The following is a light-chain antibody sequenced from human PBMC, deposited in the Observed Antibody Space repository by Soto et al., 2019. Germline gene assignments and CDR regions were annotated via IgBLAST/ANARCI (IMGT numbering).Light chain of an antibody. CDR3: LQALQTPLT. V-gene: IGKV2-28*01. Sequence: DIVMTQSPLSLPVTPGEPASISCRSSQSLLHSNGYNYLDWYLQKPGQSPQLLIYLGSNRASGVPDRFSGSGAGTDVTLKISRVEAENVGVYYFLQALQTPLTFGGGNKVEIK. J-gene: IGKJ4*01. CDR2: LGS. CDR1: QSLLHSNGYNY.